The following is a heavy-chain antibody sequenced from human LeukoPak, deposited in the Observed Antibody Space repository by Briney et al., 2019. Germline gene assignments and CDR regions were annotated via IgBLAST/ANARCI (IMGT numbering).Heavy chain of an antibody. V-gene: IGHV3-30*03. J-gene: IGHJ2*01. CDR1: GFTFSSYG. Sequence: GGCLRLSCAASGFTFSSYGMHWVRQAPGKGLEWVAVISYDGSNKYYADSVKGRFTISRDNSKNTLYLQMNSLRAEDTAVYYCAGGARGYNWYFDLWGRGTLVTVS. CDR3: AGGARGYNWYFDL. D-gene: IGHD3-16*01. CDR2: ISYDGSNK.